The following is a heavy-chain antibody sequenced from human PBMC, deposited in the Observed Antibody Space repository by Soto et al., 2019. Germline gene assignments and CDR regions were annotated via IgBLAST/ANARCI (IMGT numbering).Heavy chain of an antibody. CDR2: ISSSSSTI. D-gene: IGHD2-8*01. CDR3: AREGRLGYCTNGVCLQNSKPFDY. CDR1: GFTFSSYS. Sequence: EVQLVESGGGLVQPGGSLRLSCAASGFTFSSYSMNWVRQAPGTGLEWVSYISSSSSTIYYADSVKGRFTISRDNAKNSLYLQMKSLRDEDTAVYYCAREGRLGYCTNGVCLQNSKPFDYWCQGTLVTVSS. V-gene: IGHV3-48*02. J-gene: IGHJ4*02.